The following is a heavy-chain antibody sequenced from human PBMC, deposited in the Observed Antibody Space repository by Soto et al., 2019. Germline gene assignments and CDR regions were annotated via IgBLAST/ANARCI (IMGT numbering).Heavy chain of an antibody. D-gene: IGHD3-3*01. CDR1: GYTFTSYD. Sequence: QVQLVQSGAEVKKPGASVKVSCKASGYTFTSYDINWVRQATGQGLEWMGWMKPNSGNTGYAQKFQGRVTMTRNTSISTAYMELSSLRAEDTAVYYCASPAPNYYFWSGYSFDIWGQGTMVTVSS. J-gene: IGHJ3*02. CDR3: ASPAPNYYFWSGYSFDI. CDR2: MKPNSGNT. V-gene: IGHV1-8*01.